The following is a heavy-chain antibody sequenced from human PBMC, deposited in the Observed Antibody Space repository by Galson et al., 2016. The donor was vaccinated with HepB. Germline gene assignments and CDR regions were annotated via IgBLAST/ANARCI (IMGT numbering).Heavy chain of an antibody. Sequence: SLRLSCAASRFSFSDYYMSWIRQAPGKGLEWVSPISGSGKTIFYADSVKGRFTISRDNAKNSLFFQMYSLRAEDTAVYYCARLRGGYALDAFDIWGQGTMVTVSS. D-gene: IGHD3-22*01. CDR2: ISGSGKTI. J-gene: IGHJ3*02. CDR1: RFSFSDYY. V-gene: IGHV3-11*01. CDR3: ARLRGGYALDAFDI.